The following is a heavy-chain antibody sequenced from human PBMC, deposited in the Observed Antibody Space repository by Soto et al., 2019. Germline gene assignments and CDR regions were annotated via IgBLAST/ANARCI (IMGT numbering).Heavy chain of an antibody. J-gene: IGHJ4*02. D-gene: IGHD3-3*01. V-gene: IGHV1-46*01. Sequence: GDALRVSCKSSTDSLASHFIHWVRQAPGEGLEWIGIINPGPNSASYSKEFQGRLTLTSDMPSRTGYMQMNSMRVDDTAIYYCVRDINEPLQEDVLRVPRWAQGTPVSVYS. CDR1: TDSLASHF. CDR3: VRDINEPLQEDVLRVPR. CDR2: INPGPNSA.